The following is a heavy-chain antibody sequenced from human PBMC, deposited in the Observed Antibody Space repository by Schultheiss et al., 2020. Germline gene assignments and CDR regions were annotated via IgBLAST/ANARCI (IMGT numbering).Heavy chain of an antibody. CDR3: AKESVVTPYYFDS. J-gene: IGHJ4*02. D-gene: IGHD4-23*01. CDR2: IYYSGST. Sequence: SETLSLTCTVSGGSVSSGSYYWSWIRQPPGKGLEWIGYIYYSGSTNYNPSLKSRVTISVDTSKNQFSLKLSSVTAADTAVYYCAKESVVTPYYFDSWGRGTLVTVSS. V-gene: IGHV4-61*01. CDR1: GGSVSSGSYY.